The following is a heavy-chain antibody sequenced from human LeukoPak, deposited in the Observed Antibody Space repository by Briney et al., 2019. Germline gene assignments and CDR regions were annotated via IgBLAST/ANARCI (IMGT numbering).Heavy chain of an antibody. D-gene: IGHD3-10*01. CDR1: GGSISSSSYY. Sequence: SETLSLTCTVSGGSISSSSYYWGWIRQPPGKGLEWIGSIYYSGSTYYNPSLKSRVTISVDTSKNQFSLKLSSVTAADTAVYYCARLGSGSGSWLMGWFDPWGQGTLVTVSS. V-gene: IGHV4-39*01. CDR2: IYYSGST. J-gene: IGHJ5*02. CDR3: ARLGSGSGSWLMGWFDP.